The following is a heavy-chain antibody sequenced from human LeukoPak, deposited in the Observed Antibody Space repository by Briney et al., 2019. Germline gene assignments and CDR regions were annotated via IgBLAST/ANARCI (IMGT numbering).Heavy chain of an antibody. J-gene: IGHJ3*02. CDR2: INPSGGST. CDR1: GYTFTSYY. D-gene: IGHD6-19*01. V-gene: IGHV1-46*01. CDR3: ARGGRERYSSGWTDAFDI. Sequence: SVKVSCKASGYTFTSYYMHWVRQAPGQGLEWMGIINPSGGSTSYAQKFQGRVTMTRDTSTSTVYMELSSLSSEDTAVYYCARGGRERYSSGWTDAFDIWGQGTMVTVSS.